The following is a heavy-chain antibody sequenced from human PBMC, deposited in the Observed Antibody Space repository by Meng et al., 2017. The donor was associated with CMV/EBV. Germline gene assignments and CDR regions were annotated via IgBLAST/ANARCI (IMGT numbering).Heavy chain of an antibody. D-gene: IGHD3-10*01. J-gene: IGHJ4*02. CDR2: IYYSGST. V-gene: IGHV4-61*01. CDR1: GGSVSSGSYY. CDR3: ASGKYYYGSGSYYTPYY. Sequence: SETLSLTCTVSGGSVSSGSYYWSWIRQPPGKGLEWIGYIYYSGSTNYNPSLKSRVTISVDTSKNQFSLKLSSVTAADTAVYYCASGKYYYGSGSYYTPYYWGQGTLVTVSS.